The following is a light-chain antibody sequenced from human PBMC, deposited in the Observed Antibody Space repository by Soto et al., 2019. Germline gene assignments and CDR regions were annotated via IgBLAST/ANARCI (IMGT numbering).Light chain of an antibody. V-gene: IGKV3-11*01. J-gene: IGKJ5*01. CDR3: QHRYNWLIT. Sequence: VLTQSPATLSLSPGERATLSCRASQSVGSYLGWYQQRPGQAPRLLIYDVSNRATGIPARFSGSGSGTDFTLTISSLEPEDFAVYYCQHRYNWLITFGQGTRLEIK. CDR2: DVS. CDR1: QSVGSY.